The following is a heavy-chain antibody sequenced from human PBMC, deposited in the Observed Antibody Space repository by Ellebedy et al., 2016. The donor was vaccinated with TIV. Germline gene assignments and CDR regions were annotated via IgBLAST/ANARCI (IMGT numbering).Heavy chain of an antibody. CDR3: ARGHTESYFAAPDY. J-gene: IGHJ4*02. CDR1: GGSISSYYY. CDR2: IQTSWNT. D-gene: IGHD1-26*01. V-gene: IGHV4-4*07. Sequence: MPSETLSLTCTVSGGSISSYYYWSCIRQPAGKGLEWIGRIQTSWNTNYNPSLKSRVTMSVDTSKNQFSLKLTSVTAADTAVYYCARGHTESYFAAPDYWGQGTLVTVSS.